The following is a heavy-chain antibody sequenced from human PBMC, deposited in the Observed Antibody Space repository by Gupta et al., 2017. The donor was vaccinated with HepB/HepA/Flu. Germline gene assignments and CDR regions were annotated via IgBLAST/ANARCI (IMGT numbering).Heavy chain of an antibody. CDR2: INPSAGST. D-gene: IGHD5-18*01. CDR1: GYTFTTYF. J-gene: IGHJ4*02. V-gene: IGHV1-46*01. Sequence: QVQLVQSGAEVKKPGASVKVSCKASGYTFTTYFMNWVRQAPGRGLEWVAMINPSAGSTTYALKLKGRVTVTRDTSTDTVYMELSSLQFADTAVYDWARATLRWYSYGSFGHWGQGTLVTVSS. CDR3: ARATLRWYSYGSFGH.